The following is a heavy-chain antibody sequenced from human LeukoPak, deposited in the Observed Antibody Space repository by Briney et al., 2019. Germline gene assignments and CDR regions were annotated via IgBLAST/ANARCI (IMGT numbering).Heavy chain of an antibody. Sequence: GASVKVSCKASGYTFTSYDINWVRQATGQGLEWMGWMNPNSGNTGYAQKFQGRVTMTRNTSISTAYMELSSLRSEDTAVYYCARLRITMVRGVIEGGWFDPWGQGTPVTVSS. D-gene: IGHD3-10*01. J-gene: IGHJ5*02. CDR1: GYTFTSYD. CDR2: MNPNSGNT. CDR3: ARLRITMVRGVIEGGWFDP. V-gene: IGHV1-8*01.